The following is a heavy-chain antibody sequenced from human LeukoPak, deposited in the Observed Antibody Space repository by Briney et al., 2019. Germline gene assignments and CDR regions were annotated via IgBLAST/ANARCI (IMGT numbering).Heavy chain of an antibody. CDR2: IYYSGST. V-gene: IGHV4-34*01. D-gene: IGHD6-13*01. CDR3: VRSWYRTSFDP. J-gene: IGHJ5*02. Sequence: PSETLSLTCAVYGGSFSGYYWSWIRQPPGKGLEWIGSIYYSGSTYYNPSLKSRVTISVDTSKNQFSLKLSSVTAADTAVYYCVRSWYRTSFDPWGQGTLVTVSS. CDR1: GGSFSGYY.